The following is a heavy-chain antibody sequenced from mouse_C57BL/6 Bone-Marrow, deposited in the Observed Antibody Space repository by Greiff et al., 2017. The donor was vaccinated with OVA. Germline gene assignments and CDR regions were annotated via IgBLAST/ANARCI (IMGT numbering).Heavy chain of an antibody. CDR1: GYTFTEYT. V-gene: IGHV1-62-2*01. Sequence: QVQLQQSGAELVKPGASVKLSCKASGYTFTEYTIHWVKQRSGQGLEWIGWFYPGSGSIKYNEKFKDKATLTADKSSSTVYMELSRLTTEDSAVYVCARQWPPLYYVKGYFDYWGQGTTLTVSS. J-gene: IGHJ2*01. CDR3: ARQWPPLYYVKGYFDY. D-gene: IGHD1-1*01. CDR2: FYPGSGSI.